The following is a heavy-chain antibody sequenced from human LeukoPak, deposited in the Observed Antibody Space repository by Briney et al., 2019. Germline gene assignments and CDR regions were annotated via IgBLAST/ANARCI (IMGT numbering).Heavy chain of an antibody. CDR1: GFTFSTYS. CDR2: IKSSGTII. J-gene: IGHJ4*02. D-gene: IGHD3-10*01. CDR3: ARMGVVVRAVAGLDGIDY. Sequence: GGSLRLSCVTSGFTFSTYSMNWVRQAPGKGLEWVAYIKSSGTIIYYADSVKGRFTISRDNVKNLLYLEMNSLRDEDTAVYYCARMGVVVRAVAGLDGIDYWGQGTQVTVSS. V-gene: IGHV3-48*02.